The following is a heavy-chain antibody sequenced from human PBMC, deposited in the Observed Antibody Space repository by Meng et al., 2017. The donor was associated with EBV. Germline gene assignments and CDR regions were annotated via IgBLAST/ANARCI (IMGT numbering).Heavy chain of an antibody. CDR1: GGSISSSRYY. CDR2: IYYSGST. D-gene: IGHD4-11*01. J-gene: IGHJ4*02. CDR3: ADYSS. V-gene: IGHV4-39*07. Sequence: QPQLQGSGPGLVKPSETLSLPCTVSGGSISSSRYYWGWIRQPPGKGLEWIGSIYYSGSTYYNPSLKSRVTISVDTSKNQFSLKLSSVTAADTAVYYCADYSSWGQGTLVTVSS.